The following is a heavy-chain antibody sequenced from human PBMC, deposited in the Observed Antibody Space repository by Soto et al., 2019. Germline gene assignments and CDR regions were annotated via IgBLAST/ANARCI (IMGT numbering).Heavy chain of an antibody. J-gene: IGHJ4*02. D-gene: IGHD3-22*01. Sequence: QVQLVQSGAEVKKPGSSVKVSCKASGGTFSSYAISWVRQAPGQGLEWMGGIIPIFGTAHYAQKFQGRVTITADESTSTAYMELSSLRSEDTAVYYCARDYQYYYDSSGYYAYWGQGTLVTVSS. CDR1: GGTFSSYA. CDR3: ARDYQYYYDSSGYYAY. V-gene: IGHV1-69*12. CDR2: IIPIFGTA.